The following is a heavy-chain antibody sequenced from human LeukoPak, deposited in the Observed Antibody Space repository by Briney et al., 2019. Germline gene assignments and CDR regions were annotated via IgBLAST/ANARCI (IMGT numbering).Heavy chain of an antibody. J-gene: IGHJ5*02. Sequence: SETLSLTCAVYGGSFSGYYWSWIRQPPGKGLEWIGEINHSGSTNYNPSLKSRVTISVDTSKNQFSLKLSSVTAADMAVYYCASGVPAVPDANWFDPWGQGTLVTVSS. CDR2: INHSGST. D-gene: IGHD2-2*01. CDR1: GGSFSGYY. CDR3: ASGVPAVPDANWFDP. V-gene: IGHV4-34*01.